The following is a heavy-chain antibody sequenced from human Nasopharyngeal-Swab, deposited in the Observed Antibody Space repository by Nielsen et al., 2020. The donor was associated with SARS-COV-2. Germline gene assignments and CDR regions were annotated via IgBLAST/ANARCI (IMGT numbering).Heavy chain of an antibody. CDR3: ARDWGSTVTFNWFDP. CDR2: ISAYNGNT. CDR1: GYTFTSYG. D-gene: IGHD4-17*01. V-gene: IGHV1-18*01. J-gene: IGHJ5*02. Sequence: ASVKVSCKASGYTFTSYGISWVRQAPGQGLEWMGWISAYNGNTNYARKLQGRVTMTTDTSTSTAYMELRSLRSDDTAVYYCARDWGSTVTFNWFDPWGQGTLATVSS.